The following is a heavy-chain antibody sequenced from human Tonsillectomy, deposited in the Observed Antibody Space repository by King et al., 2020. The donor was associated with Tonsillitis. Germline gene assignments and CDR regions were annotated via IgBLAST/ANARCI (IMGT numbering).Heavy chain of an antibody. V-gene: IGHV1-46*01. D-gene: IGHD3-9*01. CDR3: AREGYDILTGYRNYFDY. CDR2: INPSGGST. J-gene: IGHJ4*02. Sequence: QLVQSGAEVKKPGASVKVSCKASGYTFTSYYMHWVRQAPGQGLEWMGIINPSGGSTSYAQKFQGRVTMTRDTSTSTVYMELSSPRSEDTAVYYCAREGYDILTGYRNYFDYWGQGTLVTVSS. CDR1: GYTFTSYY.